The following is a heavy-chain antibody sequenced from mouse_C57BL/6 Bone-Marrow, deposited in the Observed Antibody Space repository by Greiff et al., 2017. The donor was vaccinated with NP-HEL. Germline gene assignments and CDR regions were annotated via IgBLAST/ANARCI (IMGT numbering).Heavy chain of an antibody. J-gene: IGHJ1*03. V-gene: IGHV14-4*01. D-gene: IGHD1-1*01. CDR1: GFNIKDDY. Sequence: EVHLQQSGAELVRPGASVKLSRTASGFNIKDDYMHWVKQRPEQGLEWIGWIDPENGDTEYASKFQGKATITADTSSNTAYLQLSSLTSEDTAVYYCTPLDHGSSSYWYFDVWGTGTTVTVSS. CDR3: TPLDHGSSSYWYFDV. CDR2: IDPENGDT.